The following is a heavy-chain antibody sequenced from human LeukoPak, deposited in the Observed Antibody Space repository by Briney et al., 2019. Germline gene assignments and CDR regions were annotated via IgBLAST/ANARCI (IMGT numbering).Heavy chain of an antibody. J-gene: IGHJ4*02. CDR1: GGSISSYY. CDR2: IYYSGSA. D-gene: IGHD2-21*02. Sequence: SETLSLTCTDSGGSISSYYWSWIRQPPGKGLEWIGYIYYSGSANYNPSLKSRVTLSVDTSKNQFSLKLSSLTAADTAVYYCARDLKFGGDSALDYFDYWGQGTLVTVSS. V-gene: IGHV4-59*01. CDR3: ARDLKFGGDSALDYFDY.